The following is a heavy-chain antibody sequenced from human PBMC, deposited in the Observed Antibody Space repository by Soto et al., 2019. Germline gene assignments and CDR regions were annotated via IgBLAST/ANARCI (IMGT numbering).Heavy chain of an antibody. D-gene: IGHD2-15*01. CDR3: VRSGGARVLRHNWFDN. Sequence: EVQLVESGGGLVTPGGSLRLSCAASGFTFNAYDMNWVRQAPGKGLEWVSSITATSAYIYYADSRRVRITISRDNAQNSLCLHVNSLRPEDTAVYYCVRSGGARVLRHNWFDNWGQGTVVTVSS. CDR2: ITATSAYI. CDR1: GFTFNAYD. V-gene: IGHV3-21*01. J-gene: IGHJ5*02.